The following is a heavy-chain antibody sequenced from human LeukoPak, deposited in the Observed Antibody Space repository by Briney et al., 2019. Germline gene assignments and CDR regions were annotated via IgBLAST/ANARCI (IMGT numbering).Heavy chain of an antibody. Sequence: GGSLRLSCAASGFTFSDYAMSWVRQAPGKGVEWVSGISGSGSGTYYAGSVKGRFTIPRDNSKNTVFLQMNSLRGEDTARYYCTKAGAYSGSYLPDYWGQGTLVTVFS. V-gene: IGHV3-23*01. CDR3: TKAGAYSGSYLPDY. J-gene: IGHJ4*02. D-gene: IGHD1-26*01. CDR2: ISGSGSGT. CDR1: GFTFSDYA.